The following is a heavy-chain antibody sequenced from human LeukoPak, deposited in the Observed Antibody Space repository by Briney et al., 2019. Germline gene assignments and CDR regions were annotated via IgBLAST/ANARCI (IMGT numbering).Heavy chain of an antibody. CDR2: IKQDGSEK. Sequence: GGSLRLSCAASGFTFSNYWMTWVRQAPGKGLEWVANIKQDGSEKYYVDSVKGRFTISRDNAKNSLYLQMNSLRAEDTAVYYCARGAGELISPFDYWGQGTLVTVSS. CDR1: GFTFSNYW. J-gene: IGHJ4*02. CDR3: ARGAGELISPFDY. V-gene: IGHV3-7*01. D-gene: IGHD3-10*01.